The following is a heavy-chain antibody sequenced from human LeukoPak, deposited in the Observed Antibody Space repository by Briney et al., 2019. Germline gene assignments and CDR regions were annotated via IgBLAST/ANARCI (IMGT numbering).Heavy chain of an antibody. V-gene: IGHV3-23*01. J-gene: IGHJ4*02. Sequence: GGSLRLSCAASGFTFSSYAMSWVRQAPGKGLELVSAISGSGGSTYYADSVKCRFTISRDNSKNTLYLQMNSLRAEDTAVYYCATLLDYYGSGSYYLDYWGQGTLVTVSS. CDR1: GFTFSSYA. CDR3: ATLLDYYGSGSYYLDY. CDR2: ISGSGGST. D-gene: IGHD3-10*01.